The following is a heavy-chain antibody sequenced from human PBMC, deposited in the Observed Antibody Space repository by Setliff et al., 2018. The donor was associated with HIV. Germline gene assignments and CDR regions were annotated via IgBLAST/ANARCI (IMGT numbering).Heavy chain of an antibody. CDR3: ARDKGPPPVVHLDY. Sequence: GGSLRLSCAASGFTFSDHYMSWIRQAPGKGLEWVSYISSSGSTIYYADSVKGRFTISRDNAKNSLYLQMNSLRAEDTAMYYCARDKGPPPVVHLDYWGQGTLVTVSS. J-gene: IGHJ4*02. D-gene: IGHD3-10*02. CDR2: ISSSGSTI. V-gene: IGHV3-11*01. CDR1: GFTFSDHY.